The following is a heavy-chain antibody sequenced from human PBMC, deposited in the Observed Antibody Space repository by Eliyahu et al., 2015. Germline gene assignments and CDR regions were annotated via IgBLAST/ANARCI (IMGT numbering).Heavy chain of an antibody. CDR3: ARDPWGYSSPVDY. CDR1: GFXFSSYW. J-gene: IGHJ4*02. V-gene: IGHV3-7*04. Sequence: EVQLVESGGGLVQPGGSLXXXCAASGFXFSSYWMSWVRQAPGKGLGWGANIKQDGSEKYYVDSVKGRFTISRDNAKNSLYLQMNSLRAEDTAVYYCARDPWGYSSPVDYWGQGTLVTVSS. D-gene: IGHD2-15*01. CDR2: IKQDGSEK.